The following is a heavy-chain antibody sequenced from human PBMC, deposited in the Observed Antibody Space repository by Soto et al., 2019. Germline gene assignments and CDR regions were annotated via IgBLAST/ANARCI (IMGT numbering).Heavy chain of an antibody. CDR1: GFTFSDYY. CDR3: ARDSDYGGNSKLNY. V-gene: IGHV3-11*05. J-gene: IGHJ4*02. D-gene: IGHD4-17*01. Sequence: QVQLVESGGGLVKPGGSLRLSCAASGFTFSDYYMSWIRQAPGKGLEWVSYISSSSSYTNYADSVKGRFTISRDNAKNSLYLQMNSLRAEDTAVYYCARDSDYGGNSKLNYWGQGTLVTVSS. CDR2: ISSSSSYT.